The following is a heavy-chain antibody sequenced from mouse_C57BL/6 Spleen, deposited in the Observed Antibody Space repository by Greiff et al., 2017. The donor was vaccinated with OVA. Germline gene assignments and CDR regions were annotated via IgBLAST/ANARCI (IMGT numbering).Heavy chain of an antibody. CDR2: IHPNSGST. J-gene: IGHJ4*01. CDR3: ARALDWGYYAMDY. V-gene: IGHV1-64*01. D-gene: IGHD4-1*01. Sequence: VQLQQSGAELVKPGASVKLSCKASGYTFTSYWMHWVKQRPGQGLEWIGMIHPNSGSTTYNEKFKSKATLTVDKSSSTAYMQLSSLTSEDSAVYCVARALDWGYYAMDYWGQGTSVTVSS. CDR1: GYTFTSYW.